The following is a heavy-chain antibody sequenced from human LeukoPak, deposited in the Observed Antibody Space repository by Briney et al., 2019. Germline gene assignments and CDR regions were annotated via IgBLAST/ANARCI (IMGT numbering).Heavy chain of an antibody. CDR1: GYTFTSYY. CDR3: ARGGRKGYYYGSGSYEFDY. D-gene: IGHD3-10*01. J-gene: IGHJ4*02. V-gene: IGHV1-46*03. CDR2: INPSGGST. Sequence: ASVKVSCKASGYTFTSYYMHWVRQAPGQGLEWMGIINPSGGSTSYAQKFQGRVTMTRDTSTSTVYMELSSLRSEDTAVYYCARGGRKGYYYGSGSYEFDYWGQGTLDTVSS.